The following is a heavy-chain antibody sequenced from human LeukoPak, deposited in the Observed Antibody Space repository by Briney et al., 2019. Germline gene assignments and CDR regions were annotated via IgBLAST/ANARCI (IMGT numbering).Heavy chain of an antibody. D-gene: IGHD3-22*01. Sequence: PSETLSLTCAVYGESSFSSYYRSWIRQTPGGALDWIGEINRIGYTNYNPSLESRVTLSIDTSKNQFSLRLNSVTAADTAVYYCSRQVVGNDYWGQGTLVTVSS. CDR1: GESSFSSYY. CDR2: INRIGYT. V-gene: IGHV4-34*01. J-gene: IGHJ4*02. CDR3: SRQVVGNDY.